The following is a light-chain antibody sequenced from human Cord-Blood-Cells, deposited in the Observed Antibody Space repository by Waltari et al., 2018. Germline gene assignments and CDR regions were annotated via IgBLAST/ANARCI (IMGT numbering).Light chain of an antibody. V-gene: IGLV3-21*04. Sequence: SYVLTQPPSVSVAPGKTARITCGGNNIGSKSVHWYQQKQGQAPVLFIYYDSDRPSGIPERFSGSKSGNTATLNISRVEAGDEADYYCQVWDSSSDHPVFGGGTKLTVL. CDR1: NIGSKS. J-gene: IGLJ2*01. CDR2: YDS. CDR3: QVWDSSSDHPV.